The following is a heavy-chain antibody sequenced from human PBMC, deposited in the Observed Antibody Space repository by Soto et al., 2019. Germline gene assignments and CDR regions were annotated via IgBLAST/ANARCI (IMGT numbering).Heavy chain of an antibody. CDR2: ISGSGDGT. J-gene: IGHJ4*02. D-gene: IGHD5-18*01. V-gene: IGHV3-23*01. Sequence: GGSLILSCAASGFTFSSFALSWVRQAPGKGLEWVSAISGSGDGTDYADSVKGRFTISRDNSKNTLYLQMNSLRAEDTAVYYCAGPGYSSQDYWGQGVLLTVPS. CDR1: GFTFSSFA. CDR3: AGPGYSSQDY.